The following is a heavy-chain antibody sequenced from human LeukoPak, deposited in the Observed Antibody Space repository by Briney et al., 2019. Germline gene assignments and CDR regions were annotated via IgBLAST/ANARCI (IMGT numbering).Heavy chain of an antibody. V-gene: IGHV4-4*09. D-gene: IGHD2-21*01. CDR3: STSNDAKIAPFDH. J-gene: IGHJ4*02. CDR1: GVSMSAYQ. Sequence: SETLSLTCTVSGVSMSAYQWSWVRQSPEKGLEWIGCINTKGETSYNPSLKSRVTTSVDTSKSQFSLRLTSVTAADPAVYYCSTSNDAKIAPFDHWGQGAPVTVSS. CDR2: INTKGET.